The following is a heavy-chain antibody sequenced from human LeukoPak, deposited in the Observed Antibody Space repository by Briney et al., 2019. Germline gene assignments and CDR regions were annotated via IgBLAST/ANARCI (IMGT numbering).Heavy chain of an antibody. J-gene: IGHJ3*02. CDR2: IWYDGSKN. Sequence: GGSLRLSCAASGFTFSDYGMHWARQAPGKGLEWVAVIWYDGSKNYSADSVKGRFTISRDNSKNTLFLQMNTLRADNTAVYYCARVSGSYSVFDIWGQGTMVTVSS. D-gene: IGHD1-26*01. CDR3: ARVSGSYSVFDI. V-gene: IGHV3-33*08. CDR1: GFTFSDYG.